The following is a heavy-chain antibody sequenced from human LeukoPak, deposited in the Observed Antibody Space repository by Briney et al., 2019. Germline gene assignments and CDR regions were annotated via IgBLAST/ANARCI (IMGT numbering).Heavy chain of an antibody. CDR2: ISGSGGST. CDR1: GFTFSNYV. D-gene: IGHD5-12*01. J-gene: IGHJ3*01. Sequence: GGSLRLSCAASGFTFSNYVMNWVRQAPGKGLEWVSAISGSGGSTYYADSVKGRFTISRDNSKNTLYLQMNSLRAEDTAVYYCARQVATKGEWAFDVWGQGTMVTVSS. V-gene: IGHV3-23*01. CDR3: ARQVATKGEWAFDV.